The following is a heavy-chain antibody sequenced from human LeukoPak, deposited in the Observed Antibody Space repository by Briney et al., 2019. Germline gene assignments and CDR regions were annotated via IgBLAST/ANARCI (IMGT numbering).Heavy chain of an antibody. V-gene: IGHV3-11*04. Sequence: LSLTCTVSGGSFSSSDYYMSWIRQAPGKGLEWVSYISSSGSTIYYADSVKGRFTISRDNAKNSLYLQMNSLRAEDTAVYYCAELGITMIGGVWGKGTTVTVSS. J-gene: IGHJ6*04. CDR3: AELGITMIGGV. CDR2: ISSSGSTI. D-gene: IGHD3-10*02. CDR1: GGSFSSSDYY.